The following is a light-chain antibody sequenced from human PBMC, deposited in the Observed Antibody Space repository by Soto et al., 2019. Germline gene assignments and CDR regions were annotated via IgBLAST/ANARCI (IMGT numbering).Light chain of an antibody. J-gene: IGKJ1*01. CDR2: DAS. CDR3: QQYGSSPWT. Sequence: EVVMTQSPATLSVSPGERATLSCRASQSVSSYLAWYQQKAGQAPRLLIYDASNRATGIPDRFSGSGSGTDFTLTISRLEPEDFAVYYCQQYGSSPWTFGQGTKVDIK. CDR1: QSVSSY. V-gene: IGKV3-20*01.